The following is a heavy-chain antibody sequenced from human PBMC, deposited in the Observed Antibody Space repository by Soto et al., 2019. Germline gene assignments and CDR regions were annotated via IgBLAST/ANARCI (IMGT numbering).Heavy chain of an antibody. CDR3: ARAPRITMVRGVISNWFDP. V-gene: IGHV4-59*08. J-gene: IGHJ5*02. Sequence: SETLSLTCSFSGDSVTSHYLTWIRQSPEKGLEWIGYIYYTGITYYNPSLKSRVTISVDTSKNQFSLKLSSVTAADTAVYYCARAPRITMVRGVISNWFDPWGQGTLVTVSS. CDR2: IYYTGIT. D-gene: IGHD3-10*01. CDR1: GDSVTSHY.